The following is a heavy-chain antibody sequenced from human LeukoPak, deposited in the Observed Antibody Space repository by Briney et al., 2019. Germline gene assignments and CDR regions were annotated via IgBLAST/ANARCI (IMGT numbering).Heavy chain of an antibody. D-gene: IGHD6-13*01. CDR1: GFTFSSHA. J-gene: IGHJ4*02. CDR3: ARVGIAADFDY. V-gene: IGHV3-23*01. CDR2: VSGSGIST. Sequence: GGSLRLSCAASGFTFSSHAMSWVRQAPGKGLEWVSVVSGSGISTYYADSVKGRFTISRDNPKNTLYLQMNSLRAEDTAVYYCARVGIAADFDYWGQGTLVTVSS.